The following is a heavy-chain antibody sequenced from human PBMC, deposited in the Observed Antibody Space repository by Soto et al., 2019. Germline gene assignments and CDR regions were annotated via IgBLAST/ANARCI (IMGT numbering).Heavy chain of an antibody. V-gene: IGHV3-23*01. CDR2: ISGSGGST. CDR3: AIFPRQGSIAARRGRGGIVDY. Sequence: GGSLRLSCAASGFTFSSYAMSWVRQAPGKGLEWVSAISGSGGSTYYADSVKGRFTISRDNSKNLLYLQMNSLRAEDTAVYYCAIFPRQGSIAARRGRGGIVDYWGQGTLVTVSS. D-gene: IGHD6-6*01. CDR1: GFTFSSYA. J-gene: IGHJ4*02.